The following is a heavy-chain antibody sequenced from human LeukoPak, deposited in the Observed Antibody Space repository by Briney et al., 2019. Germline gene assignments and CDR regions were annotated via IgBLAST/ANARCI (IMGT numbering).Heavy chain of an antibody. J-gene: IGHJ4*02. CDR1: GFTVSSNY. CDR3: ARASSVLRYFDWLPGPFDY. V-gene: IGHV3-53*01. D-gene: IGHD3-9*01. CDR2: IYSGGST. Sequence: PGESLRLSCAASGFTVSSNYMSWVRQAPGKGLEWVSVIYSGGSTYYADSVKGRFTISRDNSKNTLYLQMNSLRAEDTAVYYCARASSVLRYFDWLPGPFDYWGQGTLVTVSS.